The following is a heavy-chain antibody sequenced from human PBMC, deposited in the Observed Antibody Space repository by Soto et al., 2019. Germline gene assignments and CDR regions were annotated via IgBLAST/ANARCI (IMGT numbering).Heavy chain of an antibody. D-gene: IGHD6-13*01. V-gene: IGHV1-69*06. CDR3: ARGSSLYSSSWYYFDY. CDR1: GGTFSSYA. Sequence: QVQLVQSGAEVKKPGSSVKVSCKASGGTFSSYAISWVRQAPGQGLEWMGGIIPIFGTANYAQKFQGRVTITADKSTSTADMELSSLRSEDTAVYYCARGSSLYSSSWYYFDYWGQGTLVTVSS. J-gene: IGHJ4*02. CDR2: IIPIFGTA.